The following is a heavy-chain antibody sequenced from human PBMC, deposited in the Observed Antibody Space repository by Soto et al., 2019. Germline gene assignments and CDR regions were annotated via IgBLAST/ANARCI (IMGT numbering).Heavy chain of an antibody. J-gene: IGHJ4*02. Sequence: GGSLRLSCAASGFTFDDYAMHWVRQAPGKGLEWVSGIRWNSGSIGYADSVKGRFTISRDNAKNSLYLQMNSLRAEDTALYYCAKGRFLAVAALAHYFDDWGQGTLVTVSS. V-gene: IGHV3-9*01. CDR3: AKGRFLAVAALAHYFDD. D-gene: IGHD6-19*01. CDR2: IRWNSGSI. CDR1: GFTFDDYA.